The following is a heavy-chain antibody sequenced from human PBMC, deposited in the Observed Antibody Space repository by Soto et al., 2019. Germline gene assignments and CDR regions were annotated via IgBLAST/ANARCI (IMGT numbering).Heavy chain of an antibody. CDR3: APHVSCSGGSCQYDAFAI. CDR2: VTADGGT. Sequence: EVQVLESGGGLVKPGGSLRLSFEGSGFTVSSHAMTWIRQAPGKGPEWVSTVTADGGTYYADSVKGRFAMSRDTSENTLYLQMNSLGAEDTAAYYCAPHVSCSGGSCQYDAFAIRGQGTMVTVSS. D-gene: IGHD2-15*01. V-gene: IGHV3-23*01. CDR1: GFTVSSHA. J-gene: IGHJ3*02.